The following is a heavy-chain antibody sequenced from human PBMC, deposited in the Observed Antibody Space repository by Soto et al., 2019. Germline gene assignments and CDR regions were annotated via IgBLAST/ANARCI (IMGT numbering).Heavy chain of an antibody. CDR1: GGSISSGGYY. CDR2: IYYSGST. Sequence: SETLSLTCTVSGGSISSGGYYWSWIRQHPGKGLEWIGYIYYSGSTYYNPSLKSRVTISVDTSKNQFSLKLSSVTAADTAVYYCARGQRSAGNMIVVVINSMEGNWFDPWGQGTLVTVSS. J-gene: IGHJ5*02. CDR3: ARGQRSAGNMIVVVINSMEGNWFDP. D-gene: IGHD3-22*01. V-gene: IGHV4-31*03.